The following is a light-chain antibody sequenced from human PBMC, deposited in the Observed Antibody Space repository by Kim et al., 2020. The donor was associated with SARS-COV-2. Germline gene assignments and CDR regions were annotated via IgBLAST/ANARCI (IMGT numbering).Light chain of an antibody. Sequence: ALGQTVRLTGQRDSLRNYYAAWYQQRPVQAPVLVLYGKYNRPSGIPDRFSGSASGNTASLTITGAQAEDEADYYCNSRDSSGDHVVFGGGTKLTVL. CDR3: NSRDSSGDHVV. CDR2: GKY. CDR1: SLRNYY. J-gene: IGLJ3*02. V-gene: IGLV3-19*01.